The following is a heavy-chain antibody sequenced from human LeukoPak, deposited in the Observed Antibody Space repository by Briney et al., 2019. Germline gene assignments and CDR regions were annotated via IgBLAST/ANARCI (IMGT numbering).Heavy chain of an antibody. D-gene: IGHD3-10*01. J-gene: IGHJ4*02. CDR3: TTYGSGRKFDY. V-gene: IGHV3-21*03. CDR2: ISSSSSYI. CDR1: GFTFSSYS. Sequence: GGSLRLSCAASGFTFSSYSMNWVRQAPGKGLEWVSSISSSSSYIYYADSVKGRFTISRDNAKNSLYLQMNSLKSEDTAVYYCTTYGSGRKFDYWGQGILVTVSS.